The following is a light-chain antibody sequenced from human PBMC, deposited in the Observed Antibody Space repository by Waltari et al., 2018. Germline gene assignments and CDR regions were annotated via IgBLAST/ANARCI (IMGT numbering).Light chain of an antibody. J-gene: IGLJ2*01. CDR2: KDS. CDR3: QSTDINGLYVV. CDR1: ALPQQY. Sequence: SYELTQPPSVSVSPGQTARIPCSGDALPQQYASWYQQKAGQAPVKVMAKDSGRPSGIPERFSGSTSGTTVTLIISGVQAEDEADYYCQSTDINGLYVVFGAGTKLTVL. V-gene: IGLV3-25*03.